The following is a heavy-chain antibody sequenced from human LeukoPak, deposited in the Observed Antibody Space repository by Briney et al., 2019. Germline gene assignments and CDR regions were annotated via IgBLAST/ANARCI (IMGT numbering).Heavy chain of an antibody. V-gene: IGHV1-8*01. CDR2: MNPNSGNR. D-gene: IGHD4-11*01. J-gene: IGHJ6*02. CDR3: ARVRDYNDRPFFYYGMDV. Sequence: ASVKVSCKASGYTFTSYDINWVRQATGQGLEWMGWMNPNSGNRGYAQKFQGRVSMTRDTSVSTAYMELSSLTPEDTAVYYCARVRDYNDRPFFYYGMDVWGQGTTVIVS. CDR1: GYTFTSYD.